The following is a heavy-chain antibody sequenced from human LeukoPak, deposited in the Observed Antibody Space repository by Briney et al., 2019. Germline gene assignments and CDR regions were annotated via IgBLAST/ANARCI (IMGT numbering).Heavy chain of an antibody. CDR2: IHYSGST. D-gene: IGHD2-2*01. Sequence: SETLSLTCTVSGGSISGYYWTWIRQSPGEGLEWIGYIHYSGSTNYNPSLKSRVTISLDTSKSQFSLKPSSVTAADTAVYYCARADGTNYYYYGMDVWGQGTTVTVSS. CDR3: ARADGTNYYYYGMDV. CDR1: GGSISGYY. J-gene: IGHJ6*02. V-gene: IGHV4-59*01.